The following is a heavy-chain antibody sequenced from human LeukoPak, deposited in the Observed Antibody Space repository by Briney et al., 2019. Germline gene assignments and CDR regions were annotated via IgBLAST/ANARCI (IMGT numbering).Heavy chain of an antibody. Sequence: GGSLRLSCAASEFTFNHYAMSWVRQAPGKGLEWVSSISGGGGSTYYADSVKCRFTISRDNSKNTLFLQMSSLTAGDTAVYYCAKSAYYDSSGFYREYYFEHWGQGTLVTVSS. J-gene: IGHJ4*02. D-gene: IGHD3-22*01. CDR2: ISGGGGST. V-gene: IGHV3-23*01. CDR1: EFTFNHYA. CDR3: AKSAYYDSSGFYREYYFEH.